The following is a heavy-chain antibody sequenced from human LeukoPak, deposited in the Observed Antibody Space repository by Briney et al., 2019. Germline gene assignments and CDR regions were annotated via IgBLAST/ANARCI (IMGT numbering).Heavy chain of an antibody. CDR1: GGSISSYY. D-gene: IGHD3-22*01. Sequence: SETLSLTCTVSGGSISSYYWSWIRQPPGKGLEWIGYIHYSGSTTYNPSLKSRVTISVDTSKNQFSPKLSSVTAADTAVYYCARDWFYYDSSGINNWFDPWGQGTLVTVSS. CDR3: ARDWFYYDSSGINNWFDP. CDR2: IHYSGST. V-gene: IGHV4-59*12. J-gene: IGHJ5*02.